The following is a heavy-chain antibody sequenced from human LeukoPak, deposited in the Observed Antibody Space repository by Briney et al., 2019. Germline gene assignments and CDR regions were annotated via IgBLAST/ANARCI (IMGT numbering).Heavy chain of an antibody. CDR1: GGSISSSSYY. CDR3: ARGIRGLLNWFDP. V-gene: IGHV4-39*07. CDR2: IYYSGNT. Sequence: PSETLSLTCTVSGGSISSSSYYWGWIRQPPGKGLEWIGSIYYSGNTYYNPSLESRVTVSVDTSMNQFSLRLTSVSPADTAVYYCARGIRGLLNWFDPWGQGTLVTVSS. D-gene: IGHD4-17*01. J-gene: IGHJ5*02.